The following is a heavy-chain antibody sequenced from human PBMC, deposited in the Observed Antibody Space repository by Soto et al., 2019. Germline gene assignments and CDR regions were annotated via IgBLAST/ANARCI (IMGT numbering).Heavy chain of an antibody. CDR3: AKVGGRIVVVVAATLGFDY. CDR1: GFTFSSYA. D-gene: IGHD2-15*01. CDR2: ISGSGGST. J-gene: IGHJ4*02. V-gene: IGHV3-23*01. Sequence: PGGSLRLSCAASGFTFSSYAMSWVRQAPGKGLEWVSAISGSGGSTYYADSVKGRFTISRDNSKNTLYLQMNSLGAEDTAVYYCAKVGGRIVVVVAATLGFDYWGQGTLVTVSS.